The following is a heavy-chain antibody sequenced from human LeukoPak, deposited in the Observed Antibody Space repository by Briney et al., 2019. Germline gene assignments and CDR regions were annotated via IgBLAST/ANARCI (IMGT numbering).Heavy chain of an antibody. CDR1: GFTFSNYA. CDR2: ISKDGTGT. V-gene: IGHV3-30-3*01. D-gene: IGHD2-2*01. J-gene: IGHJ4*02. Sequence: GRSLRLSCAAYGFTFSNYAIHWVRQAPGKGLEWAALISKDGTGTYYPDSVKGRFTISRDNSKNTLYLQMNSLRTEDTAMYYCAILGYSSSVFDCWGQGTLVTVSS. CDR3: AILGYSSSVFDC.